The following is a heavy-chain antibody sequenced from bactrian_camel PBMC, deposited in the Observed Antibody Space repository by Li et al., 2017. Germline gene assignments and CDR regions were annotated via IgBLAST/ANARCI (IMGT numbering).Heavy chain of an antibody. CDR1: GLTSTDFD. Sequence: HVQLVESGGGSVTAGGSLTLSCTSSGLTSTDFDIAWYRQVPGNRTCELVSSTLSADGIPFYYPDSVKGRFTLSHDNAKTTVYLQMSSLKPEDTAMYYCAADSRWSSYGFVQFSREYEFKYRGQGTQVTVS. D-gene: IGHD3*01. CDR2: TLSADGIP. J-gene: IGHJ4*01. V-gene: IGHV3S61*01.